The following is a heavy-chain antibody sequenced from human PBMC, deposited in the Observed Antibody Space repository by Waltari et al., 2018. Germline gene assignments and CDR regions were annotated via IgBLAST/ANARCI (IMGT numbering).Heavy chain of an antibody. D-gene: IGHD3-22*01. V-gene: IGHV3-23*01. CDR1: GFTFSSYA. J-gene: IGHJ4*02. CDR3: AKDSYYDSSGYYYDYFDY. CDR2: ISGSGGST. Sequence: EVQLLESGGGLVQPGGSLRLSCAASGFTFSSYAMSWVRQAPGKGLEWVSAISGSGGSTYYADSVKCRFTISRDNSKNTLYLQMNSLRAEDTAVYYCAKDSYYDSSGYYYDYFDYWGQGTLVTVSS.